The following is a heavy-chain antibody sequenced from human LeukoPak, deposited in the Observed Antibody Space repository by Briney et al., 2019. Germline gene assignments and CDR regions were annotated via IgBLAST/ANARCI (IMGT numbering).Heavy chain of an antibody. D-gene: IGHD7-27*01. CDR3: ARDVTGDQSWFFDL. Sequence: ASVKVSCKASGYTFTSYYMHWVRQAPGQGLMWMGIINPSGGSTKYAQKFQGRVTMTRDTSISTAYMEVSRLTSDDTAVYYCARDVTGDQSWFFDLWGRGTLVTVSS. V-gene: IGHV1-46*01. J-gene: IGHJ2*01. CDR1: GYTFTSYY. CDR2: INPSGGST.